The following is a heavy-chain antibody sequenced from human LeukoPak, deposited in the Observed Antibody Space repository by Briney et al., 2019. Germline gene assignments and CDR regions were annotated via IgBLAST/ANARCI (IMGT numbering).Heavy chain of an antibody. J-gene: IGHJ1*01. CDR3: ARSSGWYSEYFQH. CDR1: GGSFSGYY. V-gene: IGHV4-34*01. CDR2: INHSGST. D-gene: IGHD6-19*01. Sequence: SETLSLTCAVYGGSFSGYYWSWIRRPPGKGLEWIGEINHSGSTNYNPSLKSRVTISVDTSKNQFSLKLSSVTAADTAVYYCARSSGWYSEYFQHWGQGTLVTVSS.